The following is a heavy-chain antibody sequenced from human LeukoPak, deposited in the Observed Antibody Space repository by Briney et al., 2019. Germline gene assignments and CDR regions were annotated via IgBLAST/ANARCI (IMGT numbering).Heavy chain of an antibody. CDR3: ARGGSGSYYVSDAFDI. V-gene: IGHV1-69*04. J-gene: IGHJ3*02. CDR2: IIPILGIA. CDR1: GYTFTGYY. Sequence: SVKVSCKASGYTFTGYYMHWVRQAPGQGLEWMGRIIPILGIANYAQKFQGRVTITADKSTSTAYMELSSLRSEDTAVYYCARGGSGSYYVSDAFDIWGQGTMVTVSS. D-gene: IGHD1-26*01.